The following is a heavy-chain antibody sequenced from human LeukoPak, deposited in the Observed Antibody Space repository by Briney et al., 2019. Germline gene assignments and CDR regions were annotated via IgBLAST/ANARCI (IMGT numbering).Heavy chain of an antibody. D-gene: IGHD5-12*01. V-gene: IGHV1-24*01. Sequence: ASVKVSCKVSGYTLTELSMHWVRQAPGKGLEWMGGFDPEDGETIYAQKFQGRVTMTEDTSTDTAYMELSSLRSEDTAVYYCATELAWGYGRYYYGMDVWGQGTTVTVSS. J-gene: IGHJ6*02. CDR2: FDPEDGET. CDR1: GYTLTELS. CDR3: ATELAWGYGRYYYGMDV.